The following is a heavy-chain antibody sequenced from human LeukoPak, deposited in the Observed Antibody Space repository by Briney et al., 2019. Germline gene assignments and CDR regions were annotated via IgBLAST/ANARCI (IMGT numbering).Heavy chain of an antibody. V-gene: IGHV3-74*01. CDR3: ARDPRNVGLAP. J-gene: IGHJ5*02. CDR1: GFTFSSYA. Sequence: GGSLRLSCSASGFTFSSYAMYWVRQAPGKGLMYISRNNGDGSTTNYADVVKGRFTMSRDNVKNTLYLQMNSLRVEDTAVYYCARDPRNVGLAPWGQGTLVTVSS. D-gene: IGHD2-15*01. CDR2: NNGDGSTT.